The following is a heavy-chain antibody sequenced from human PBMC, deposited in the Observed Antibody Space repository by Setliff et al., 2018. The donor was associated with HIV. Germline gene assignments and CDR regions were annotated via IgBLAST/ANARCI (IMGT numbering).Heavy chain of an antibody. CDR3: ASGRGPSRFDY. CDR1: GYTFTSYD. CDR2: MNPNSGNT. V-gene: IGHV1-8*03. Sequence: ASVKVSCKASGYTFTSYDINWVRQATGQGLEWMAWMNPNSGNTGYTQKFQGRVTITRNTSITTAYMELSSLRSEDTAIYYCASGRGPSRFDYWGQGTLVTVSS. J-gene: IGHJ4*01.